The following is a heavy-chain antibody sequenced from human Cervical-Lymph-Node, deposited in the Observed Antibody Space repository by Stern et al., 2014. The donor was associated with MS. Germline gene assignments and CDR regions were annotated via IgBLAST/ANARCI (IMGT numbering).Heavy chain of an antibody. CDR3: AKICSSTTSNGVDY. CDR1: GFNFSTYG. CDR2: MSNDGSKK. V-gene: IGHV3-30*18. D-gene: IGHD2-2*01. J-gene: IGHJ4*02. Sequence: DQLVESGGGVVQPGRSLRLSCAASGFNFSTYGMHWVRQAPGKGVEWVAIMSNDGSKKYYAASVKGRFTISRDNPKNTLYLQMNTLRPEDTAVYYCAKICSSTTSNGVDYWGQGTLVIVSS.